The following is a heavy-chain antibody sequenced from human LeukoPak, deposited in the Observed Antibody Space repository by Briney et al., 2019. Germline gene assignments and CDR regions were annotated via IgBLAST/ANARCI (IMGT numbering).Heavy chain of an antibody. V-gene: IGHV1-2*02. Sequence: GASVKVSCKASGYTFTGYYMHWVRQAPGQGLEWMGWINPNSGGTNYAQKFQGRVTMTRDTSISTAYMELSRLRSDDTAVYYCARDRGYSGYGKRIVVVTAHYDYWGQGTLVTVSS. D-gene: IGHD2-21*02. CDR2: INPNSGGT. J-gene: IGHJ4*02. CDR1: GYTFTGYY. CDR3: ARDRGYSGYGKRIVVVTAHYDY.